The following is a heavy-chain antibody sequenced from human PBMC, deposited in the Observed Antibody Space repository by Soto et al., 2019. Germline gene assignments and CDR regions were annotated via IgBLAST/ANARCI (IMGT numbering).Heavy chain of an antibody. CDR3: ARDSGLRAVADYYYGMDV. CDR2: IIPIFGTA. D-gene: IGHD6-19*01. CDR1: GGTFSRYA. Sequence: QVQLVQSGAEVNKPGASVKVSCKASGGTFSRYAISWVRQAPGQGLEWMGGIIPIFGTANYAQKFQGRVTITADESTSTAYMELSSLRSEDTAVYYCARDSGLRAVADYYYGMDVWGQGTTVTVS. V-gene: IGHV1-69*01. J-gene: IGHJ6*02.